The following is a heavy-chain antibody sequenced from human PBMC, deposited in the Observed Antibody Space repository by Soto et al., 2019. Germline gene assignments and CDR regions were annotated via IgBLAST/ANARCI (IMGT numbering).Heavy chain of an antibody. J-gene: IGHJ4*01. CDR3: ARLGNIFDFDN. CDR2: IYPGDSDT. CDR1: GYMFTNYW. D-gene: IGHD2-21*01. Sequence: GGPLKIACQGSGYMFTNYWIGWVRQMPGKGLEWMGIIYPGDSDTRYSPSFQGQVTISADKSISTAYLQWSSLKASDTVMYYCARLGNIFDFDNWGHGTLVTVSS. V-gene: IGHV5-51*01.